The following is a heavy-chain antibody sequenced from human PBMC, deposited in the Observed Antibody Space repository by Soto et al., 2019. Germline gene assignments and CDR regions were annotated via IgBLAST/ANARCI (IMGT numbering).Heavy chain of an antibody. CDR1: GYIFTKHG. CDR2: ISAHNGYT. Sequence: QVQLVQSGAEVREPGASVKVSCKTSGYIFTKHGISWVRQAPGQGLEWLGWISAHNGYTNYAENVQGRLTLTTDSSTSTAYMELRRLRADDTAIYYCARVYGYGYGHFDFWGQGTLVTASS. CDR3: ARVYGYGYGHFDF. D-gene: IGHD5-18*01. J-gene: IGHJ4*02. V-gene: IGHV1-18*01.